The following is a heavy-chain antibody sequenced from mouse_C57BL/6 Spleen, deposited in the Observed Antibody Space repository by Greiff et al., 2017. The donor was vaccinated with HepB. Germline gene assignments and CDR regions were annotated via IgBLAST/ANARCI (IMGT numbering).Heavy chain of an antibody. J-gene: IGHJ4*01. V-gene: IGHV5-4*01. CDR2: ISDGGSYT. CDR1: GFTFSSYA. D-gene: IGHD2-5*01. Sequence: EVKLMESGGGLVKPGGSLKLSCAASGFTFSSYAMSWVRQTPEKRLEWVATISDGGSYTYYPDNVKGRFTISRDNAKNNLYLQMSHLKSEDTAMYYCARENYSNYDAMDYWGQGTSVTVSS. CDR3: ARENYSNYDAMDY.